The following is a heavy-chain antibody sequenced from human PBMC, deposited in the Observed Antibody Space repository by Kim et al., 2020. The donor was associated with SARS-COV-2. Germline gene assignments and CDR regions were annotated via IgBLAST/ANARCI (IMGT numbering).Heavy chain of an antibody. CDR3: AKVDVATIPYYYYYYGMDV. CDR2: ISYDGSNK. J-gene: IGHJ6*02. CDR1: GFTFSSYG. Sequence: GGSLRLSCAASGFTFSSYGMHWVRQAPGKGLEWVAVISYDGSNKYYADTVKGRFTISRDNSKNTLYVQMNSLRAEDTAVYYCAKVDVATIPYYYYYYGMDVWGQGTTVTVSS. V-gene: IGHV3-30*18. D-gene: IGHD5-12*01.